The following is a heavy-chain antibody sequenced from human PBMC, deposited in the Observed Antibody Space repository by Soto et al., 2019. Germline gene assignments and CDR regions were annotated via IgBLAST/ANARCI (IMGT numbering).Heavy chain of an antibody. CDR1: GYTFTSYA. V-gene: IGHV1-3*01. J-gene: IGHJ5*02. CDR3: ARVAPSGGSVPRFDP. CDR2: INAGNGNT. D-gene: IGHD3-10*01. Sequence: ASVKVSCKASGYTFTSYAIHWVRQAPGQGLEWMGWINAGNGNTRSSRKFQGRVIITRDTSATTAYLEVDSLRSEDTAIYYCARVAPSGGSVPRFDPWGQGTLVTVSS.